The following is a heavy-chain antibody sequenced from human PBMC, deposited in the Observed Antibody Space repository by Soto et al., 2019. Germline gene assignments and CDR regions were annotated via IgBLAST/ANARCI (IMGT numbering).Heavy chain of an antibody. CDR3: ARGRLTIFGVDRERLLPYYYYMDV. J-gene: IGHJ6*03. D-gene: IGHD3-3*01. V-gene: IGHV4-34*01. Sequence: SETLSLTCAVYGGSFSGYYWSWIRQPPGKGLEWIGEINHSGSTNYNPSLKSRVTISVDTSKNQFSLKLSSVTAADTAVYYCARGRLTIFGVDRERLLPYYYYMDVWGKGTTVTVSS. CDR2: INHSGST. CDR1: GGSFSGYY.